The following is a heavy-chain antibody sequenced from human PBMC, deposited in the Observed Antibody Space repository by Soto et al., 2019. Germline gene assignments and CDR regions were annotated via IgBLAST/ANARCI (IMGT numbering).Heavy chain of an antibody. J-gene: IGHJ1*01. CDR2: TSYDGSDK. Sequence: QVQLVESGGGVVQPGTSLRVSCVGSGFTFRSYVIHWVRQAPGKGMEWVALTSYDGSDKYYDDSVRGRFTISRDNSRNPVDLPRDSLRLEDTALFYCASWGPTGGLDVWGQGTLVSVSS. D-gene: IGHD3-16*01. V-gene: IGHV3-30*19. CDR1: GFTFRSYV. CDR3: ASWGPTGGLDV.